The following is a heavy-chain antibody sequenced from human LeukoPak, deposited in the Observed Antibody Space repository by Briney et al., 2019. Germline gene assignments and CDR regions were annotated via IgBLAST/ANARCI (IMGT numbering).Heavy chain of an antibody. J-gene: IGHJ4*02. D-gene: IGHD6-13*01. CDR3: ARAVGRQQLVPFYFDY. CDR1: GFTFSSYS. CDR2: ISSSSSTI. V-gene: IGHV3-48*04. Sequence: PGGSLRLSCAASGFTFSSYSMNWVRQAPGKGLEWVSYISSSSSTIYYADSVKGRFTISRDNAKNSLYLQMNSLRAEDTAVYYCARAVGRQQLVPFYFDYWGQGTLVTVSS.